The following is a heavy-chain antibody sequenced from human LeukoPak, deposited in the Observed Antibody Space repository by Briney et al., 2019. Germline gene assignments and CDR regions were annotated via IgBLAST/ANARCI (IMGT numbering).Heavy chain of an antibody. V-gene: IGHV3-7*03. J-gene: IGHJ4*02. CDR3: AKDQEDIVVVVADRPPGGFDY. Sequence: GGSLRLSCAASGFTFSSYWMSWVRQAPGKGLGWVANIKQDGSEKYYVDSVKGRFTISRDNAKNTLYLQMNSLRAEDTAVYYCAKDQEDIVVVVADRPPGGFDYWGQGTLVTVSS. CDR1: GFTFSSYW. CDR2: IKQDGSEK. D-gene: IGHD2-15*01.